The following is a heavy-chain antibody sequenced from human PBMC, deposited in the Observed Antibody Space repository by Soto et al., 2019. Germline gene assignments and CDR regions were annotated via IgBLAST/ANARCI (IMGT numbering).Heavy chain of an antibody. Sequence: SETLSLTCTVSGGSISSGGYYWSWIRQHPGKGLEWIGYIYYSGSTYYNPSLKSRVTISVDTSKNQFSLKLSSVTAADTAVYYCAREPYGSGSVIDYWGQGTLVTVSS. J-gene: IGHJ4*02. CDR3: AREPYGSGSVIDY. D-gene: IGHD3-10*01. CDR1: GGSISSGGYY. V-gene: IGHV4-31*03. CDR2: IYYSGST.